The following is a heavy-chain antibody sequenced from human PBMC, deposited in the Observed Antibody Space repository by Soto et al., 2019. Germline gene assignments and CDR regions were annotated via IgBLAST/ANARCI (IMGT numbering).Heavy chain of an antibody. Sequence: QVQLVQSGVEVKKPGASVKVSCKTSGYTFTNYGVSWVRQAPGQGLEWVGWINAYNGHTNYAQNFQGRVTITTDTSTTTVYIYLSSLKTDDTAIYYCAIDIDYDVDYWGQGTLVTVSS. CDR1: GYTFTNYG. CDR2: INAYNGHT. J-gene: IGHJ4*02. CDR3: AIDIDYDVDY. V-gene: IGHV1-18*01. D-gene: IGHD3-16*01.